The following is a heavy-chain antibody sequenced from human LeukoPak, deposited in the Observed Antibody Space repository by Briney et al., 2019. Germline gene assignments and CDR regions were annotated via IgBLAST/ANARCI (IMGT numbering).Heavy chain of an antibody. CDR2: ISGSGGST. CDR3: AKSRKSGYSSGWYDY. V-gene: IGHV3-23*01. CDR1: GFTFSSYE. D-gene: IGHD6-19*01. J-gene: IGHJ4*02. Sequence: GGSLRLSCAASGFTFSSYEMNWVRQAPGKGLEWVSAISGSGGSTYYADSVKGRFTISRDNSKNTLYLQMNSLRAEDTAVYYCAKSRKSGYSSGWYDYWGQGTLVTVSS.